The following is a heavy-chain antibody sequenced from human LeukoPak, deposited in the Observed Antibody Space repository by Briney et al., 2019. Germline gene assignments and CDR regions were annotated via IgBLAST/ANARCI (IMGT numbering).Heavy chain of an antibody. CDR3: ARDVLEFEYCGGDCSYYYGMDV. V-gene: IGHV3-74*03. Sequence: GGSLRLSCAASGFTFSSYWMHWVRQAPGKGLVWVSHINSDGSSTTYADSVKGRFTISRDNAENTMSLQMNSLRAEDTAVYYCARDVLEFEYCGGDCSYYYGMDVWGQGTTVTVSS. CDR1: GFTFSSYW. J-gene: IGHJ6*02. CDR2: INSDGSST. D-gene: IGHD2-21*02.